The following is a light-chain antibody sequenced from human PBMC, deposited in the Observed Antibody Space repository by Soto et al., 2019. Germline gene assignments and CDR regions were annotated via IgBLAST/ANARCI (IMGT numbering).Light chain of an antibody. V-gene: IGLV1-47*01. CDR1: SSNIGSNY. Sequence: QSALTQPPSASGTPGQRVTISCSGSSSNIGSNYVYWYQQLPGTAPKLLIYRNNQRPSRVPDRFSGSKSGTSASLAISGLRSEDEADYYCAAWDDSLSGVVFGGGTKLTVL. CDR2: RNN. J-gene: IGLJ2*01. CDR3: AAWDDSLSGVV.